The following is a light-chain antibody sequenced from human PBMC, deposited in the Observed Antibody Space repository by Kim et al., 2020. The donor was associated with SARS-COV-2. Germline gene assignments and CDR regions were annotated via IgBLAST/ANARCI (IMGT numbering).Light chain of an antibody. J-gene: IGKJ2*01. CDR3: QQSDSMPYT. CDR1: QSISSY. V-gene: IGKV1-39*01. Sequence: DIQMTQSPSSLSASVGDRVTITCRASQSISSYLNWYQHKSGKAPKLLIYAASRLQSGVPSRFSGRGSGTDFTLTISSLQLEDFTTYYCQQSDSMPYTFGQGTKQEI. CDR2: AAS.